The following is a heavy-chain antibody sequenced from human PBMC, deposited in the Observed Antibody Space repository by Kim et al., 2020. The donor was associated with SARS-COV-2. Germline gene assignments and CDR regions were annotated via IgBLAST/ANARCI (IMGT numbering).Heavy chain of an antibody. D-gene: IGHD3-22*01. Sequence: SETLSLTCTVSGGSISSYYWSWIRQPPGKGLEWIGYIYYSGSTNYNPSLKSRVTISVDTSKNQFSLKLSSVTAVDTAVYYCARGGYYDSSGYYSDYYYYYGMDVWGQGTTVTVSS. CDR3: ARGGYYDSSGYYSDYYYYYGMDV. CDR1: GGSISSYY. V-gene: IGHV4-59*01. J-gene: IGHJ6*02. CDR2: IYYSGST.